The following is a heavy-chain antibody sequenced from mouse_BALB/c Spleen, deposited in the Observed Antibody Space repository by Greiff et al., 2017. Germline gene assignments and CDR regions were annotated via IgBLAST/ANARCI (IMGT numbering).Heavy chain of an antibody. V-gene: IGHV14-3*02. CDR2: IDPANGNT. CDR1: GFNIKDTY. J-gene: IGHJ3*01. Sequence: EVQLQQSGAELVKPGASVKLSCTASGFNIKDTYMHWVKQRPEQGLEWIGRIDPANGNTKYDPKFQGKATITADTSSNTAYLQLSSLTSEDTAVYYCARGDGYYGWFAYWGQGTLVTVSA. D-gene: IGHD2-3*01. CDR3: ARGDGYYGWFAY.